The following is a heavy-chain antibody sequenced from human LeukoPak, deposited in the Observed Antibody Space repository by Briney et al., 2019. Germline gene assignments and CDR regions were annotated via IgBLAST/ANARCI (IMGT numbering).Heavy chain of an antibody. V-gene: IGHV4-39*01. D-gene: IGHD4-23*01. Sequence: SETLSLTCTVSGGSISSSSYYWGWIRQPPGKGLEWIGSIYYSGSTYYNPSLKSRVTISVDTSKNQFSLKLNSVTAADTAVYYCARHEHGGNSCGQGYGMDVWGQGTTVTVSS. J-gene: IGHJ6*02. CDR3: ARHEHGGNSCGQGYGMDV. CDR2: IYYSGST. CDR1: GGSISSSSYY.